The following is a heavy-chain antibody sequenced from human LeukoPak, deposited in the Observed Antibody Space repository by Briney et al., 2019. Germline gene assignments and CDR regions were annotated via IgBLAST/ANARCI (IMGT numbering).Heavy chain of an antibody. CDR2: IYSGGST. J-gene: IGHJ4*02. CDR1: GFTVSSNY. D-gene: IGHD2-2*01. V-gene: IGHV3-53*01. CDR3: ARDLPGHIVVVPAANEGFDY. Sequence: GGSLRLSCAASGFTVSSNYMSWVRQAPGKGLEWVSVIYSGGSTYYADSVKGRFTISRDNSKNTLYLQMNSLRAEDTAVYYCARDLPGHIVVVPAANEGFDYWGQGTLVTVSS.